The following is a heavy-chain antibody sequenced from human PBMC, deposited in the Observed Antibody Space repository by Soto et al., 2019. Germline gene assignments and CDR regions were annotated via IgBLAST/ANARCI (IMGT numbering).Heavy chain of an antibody. CDR3: ARGGKPAPYYYYGMDV. V-gene: IGHV4-34*01. Sequence: QVQLQQWGAGLLKPSETLSLTCAVYGGSLSGYYWSWIRQPPGKGLEWIGEINHSGSTNYNPSLKSRVTISVDTSKNQFSLKLSSVTAADTAVYYCARGGKPAPYYYYGMDVWGQGTTVTVSS. CDR1: GGSLSGYY. J-gene: IGHJ6*02. CDR2: INHSGST.